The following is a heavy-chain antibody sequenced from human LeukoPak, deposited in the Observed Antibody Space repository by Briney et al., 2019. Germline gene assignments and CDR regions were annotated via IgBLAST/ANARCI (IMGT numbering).Heavy chain of an antibody. D-gene: IGHD3-9*01. V-gene: IGHV1-46*01. Sequence: GASVKVSCKAAGYTFTSYYMHWVRQAPGQGLEWMGIINPSGGSTNYAQKFQGRVTMTRDTSTSTVYMELSSLRSEDTAVYYCARMSDILTGHYPQWFHPWGQRTLVTVSS. CDR2: INPSGGST. CDR3: ARMSDILTGHYPQWFHP. CDR1: GYTFTSYY. J-gene: IGHJ5*02.